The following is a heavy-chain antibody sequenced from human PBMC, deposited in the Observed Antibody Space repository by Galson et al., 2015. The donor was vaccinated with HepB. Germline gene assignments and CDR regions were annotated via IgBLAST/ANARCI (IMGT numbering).Heavy chain of an antibody. CDR2: TSGSGGST. D-gene: IGHD5-24*01. V-gene: IGHV3-23*01. J-gene: IGHJ3*02. CDR1: GFTFSRYG. Sequence: SLRLSCAVSGFTFSRYGMSWVRQAPGKGLEWVSGTSGSGGSTYYADSVKGRFTISRDKSKNTLYLQMNSLRADDTAVYYCAKAYEMDTLFLGYDAFDIRGQGTMVTVSS. CDR3: AKAYEMDTLFLGYDAFDI.